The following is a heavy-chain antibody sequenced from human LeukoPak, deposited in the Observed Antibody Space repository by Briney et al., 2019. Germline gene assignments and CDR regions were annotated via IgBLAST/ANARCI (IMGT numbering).Heavy chain of an antibody. V-gene: IGHV5-51*01. CDR2: IYPGDSDT. CDR3: ARSPTVTPFDY. J-gene: IGHJ4*02. D-gene: IGHD4-11*01. Sequence: GGSLRLSCAASGFTVGSNYLTWVRQMPGKGLEWMGIIYPGDSDTRYSPSFQGQVTISADKSISTAYLQWSSLKASDTAMYYCARSPTVTPFDYWGQGTLVTVSS. CDR1: GFTVGSNY.